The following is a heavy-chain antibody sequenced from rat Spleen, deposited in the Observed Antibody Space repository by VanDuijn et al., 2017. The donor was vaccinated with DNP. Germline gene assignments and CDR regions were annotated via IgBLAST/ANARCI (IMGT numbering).Heavy chain of an antibody. CDR3: ASGFGWFAY. CDR1: GFTFNNDW. CDR2: ITTGGDIT. J-gene: IGHJ3*01. V-gene: IGHV5-31*01. D-gene: IGHD4-1*01. Sequence: EVQLVESGGDPVQPGRSLTLSCVVSGFTFNNDWMTWVRQVPGKGREWVASITTGGDITYYPDSVKGRFTVSRDHAKNTLYLRLNSLRSEDTATYYCASGFGWFAYWGQGTLVTVSS.